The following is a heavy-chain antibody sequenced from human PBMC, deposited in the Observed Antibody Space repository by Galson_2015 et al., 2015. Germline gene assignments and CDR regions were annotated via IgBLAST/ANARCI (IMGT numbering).Heavy chain of an antibody. CDR3: ARKFRGYSGYESDY. D-gene: IGHD5-12*01. J-gene: IGHJ4*02. Sequence: SLRLSCAASGFTFSSYSMNWVRQAPGKGLEWVSYISSSSSTIYYADSVKGRFTISRDNAKNSLYLQMNSLRAEDTAAYYCARKFRGYSGYESDYWGQGTLVTVSS. V-gene: IGHV3-48*01. CDR1: GFTFSSYS. CDR2: ISSSSSTI.